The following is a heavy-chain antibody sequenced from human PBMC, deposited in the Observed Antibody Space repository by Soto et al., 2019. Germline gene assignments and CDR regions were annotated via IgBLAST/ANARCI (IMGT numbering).Heavy chain of an antibody. J-gene: IGHJ4*02. D-gene: IGHD3-10*01. CDR3: ARERDFGELSYDY. CDR2: INPSGGSP. V-gene: IGHV1-46*01. Sequence: ASVKVSCKASGYTFTNSYMHWVRQAPGQGLEWMGIINPSGGSPTYAQKFQGRITMTTETSTSTVYMELNSLRSEDTAVYYCARERDFGELSYDYCGQGTLVTVSS. CDR1: GYTFTNSY.